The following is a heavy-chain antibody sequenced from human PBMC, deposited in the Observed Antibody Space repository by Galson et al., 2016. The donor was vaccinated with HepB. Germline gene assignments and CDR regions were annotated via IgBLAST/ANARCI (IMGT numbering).Heavy chain of an antibody. V-gene: IGHV3-7*03. Sequence: SLRLSCAASGISFSTYWMNWVRLAPGKGLQWVATINKDGSEKYYVDSAKGRFSISRADANNSVCLEMSSPRAEDTAVYFCARSRRERDSYGFAYWGQGTQVAVSS. CDR2: INKDGSEK. D-gene: IGHD5-18*01. J-gene: IGHJ4*02. CDR1: GISFSTYW. CDR3: ARSRRERDSYGFAY.